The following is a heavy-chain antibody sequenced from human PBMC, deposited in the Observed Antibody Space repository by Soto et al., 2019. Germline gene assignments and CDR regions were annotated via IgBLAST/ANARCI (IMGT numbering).Heavy chain of an antibody. CDR2: IYYDGST. V-gene: IGHV4-39*02. CDR1: GGSINSINYY. D-gene: IGHD2-15*01. J-gene: IGHJ4*02. CDR3: AKVVVAATRHTDFDS. Sequence: SETLSLTCTVSGGSINSINYYWAWIRQPPGKGLAWITSIYYDGSTYYNPSLKSRVSISVDTSKNHFSLKLSSVTAADTAVYYCAKVVVAATRHTDFDSWGQGTLVTASS.